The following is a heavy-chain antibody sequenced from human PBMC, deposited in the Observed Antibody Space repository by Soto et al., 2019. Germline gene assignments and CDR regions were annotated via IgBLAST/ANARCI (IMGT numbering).Heavy chain of an antibody. CDR3: ARDPYQDSGDSSYYYALDA. Sequence: QVHLQESGPGLVKPSETLSLTCSVSGDSVSNGDYSWSWIRQPPGKGLEWIGYIYYIGGPYYNPSLQSRVTISMDTSKNQVSLNLTSVTAADTAVYFCARDPYQDSGDSSYYYALDAWGPGLTVTVSS. CDR1: GDSVSNGDYS. J-gene: IGHJ6*02. V-gene: IGHV4-30-4*01. CDR2: IYYIGGP. D-gene: IGHD4-17*01.